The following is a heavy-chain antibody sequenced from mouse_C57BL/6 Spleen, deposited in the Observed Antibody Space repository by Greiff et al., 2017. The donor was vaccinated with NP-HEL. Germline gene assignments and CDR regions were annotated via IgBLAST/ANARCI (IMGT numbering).Heavy chain of an antibody. CDR2: IDPSDSYT. D-gene: IGHD2-5*01. CDR1: GYTFTSYW. V-gene: IGHV1-69*01. CDR3: ARAHDYSNYDIDY. Sequence: QVQLQQPGAELVMPGASVKLSCKASGYTFTSYWMHWVKQRPGQGLEWIGEIDPSDSYTNYNQKFKGKSTLTVDKSSSTAYMQISSLTSEDSAVYSCARAHDYSNYDIDYWGQGTTLTVSS. J-gene: IGHJ2*01.